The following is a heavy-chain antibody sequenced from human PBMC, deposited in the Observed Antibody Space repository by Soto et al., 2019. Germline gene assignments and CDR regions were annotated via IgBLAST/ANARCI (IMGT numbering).Heavy chain of an antibody. V-gene: IGHV4-30-4*01. Sequence: SETLSLTCTVSGGSISSGDYYWSWIRQPPGKGLEWIGYIYYSGSTYYNPSLKSRVTISVDSSKNQFSLKLSSVTAADTAVYYCARGRYYDYSGYFHWGQGTLVTVSS. J-gene: IGHJ4*02. D-gene: IGHD3-22*01. CDR2: IYYSGST. CDR1: GGSISSGDYY. CDR3: ARGRYYDYSGYFH.